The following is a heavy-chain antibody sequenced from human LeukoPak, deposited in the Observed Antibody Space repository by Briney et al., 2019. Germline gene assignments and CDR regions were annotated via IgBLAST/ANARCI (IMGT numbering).Heavy chain of an antibody. CDR2: IYYSGST. Sequence: TSETLSLTCTVSGGSMSSYYCSWIRQPPGKGLEWIGYIYYSGSTKYNPSLKSRLTISVDTSKNQFSLKLYSVTAADTAVYYCARGILYSNKNWFDPWGQGALVTVSS. V-gene: IGHV4-59*01. CDR1: GGSMSSYY. CDR3: ARGILYSNKNWFDP. D-gene: IGHD4-11*01. J-gene: IGHJ5*02.